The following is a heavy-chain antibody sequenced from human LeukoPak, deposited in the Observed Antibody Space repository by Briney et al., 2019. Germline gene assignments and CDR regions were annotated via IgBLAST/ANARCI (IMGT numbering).Heavy chain of an antibody. Sequence: GGSLRLSCAASGFTFSSYAMHWVRQAPGKGLEWVAVISYDGSNKYYADSVKGRFTISRDNSKNTLYLQMNSLRAEDTAVYYCARDGDYGDYPVYWGQGTLVTVSS. V-gene: IGHV3-30-3*01. D-gene: IGHD4-17*01. CDR2: ISYDGSNK. CDR1: GFTFSSYA. CDR3: ARDGDYGDYPVY. J-gene: IGHJ4*02.